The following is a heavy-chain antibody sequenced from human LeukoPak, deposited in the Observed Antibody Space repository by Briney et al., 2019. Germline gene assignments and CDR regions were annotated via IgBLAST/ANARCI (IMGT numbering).Heavy chain of an antibody. CDR3: ASSPRYYYDSSGYFLDY. V-gene: IGHV1-18*01. D-gene: IGHD3-22*01. Sequence: ASVKVSCKASGYTFTSYGISWVRQAPGQGLEWMGWISAYNGNTNYAQKLQGRVTMTTDTSTSTAYMELRSLRSDDTAVYYCASSPRYYYDSSGYFLDYWGQGTLVTVSS. J-gene: IGHJ4*02. CDR1: GYTFTSYG. CDR2: ISAYNGNT.